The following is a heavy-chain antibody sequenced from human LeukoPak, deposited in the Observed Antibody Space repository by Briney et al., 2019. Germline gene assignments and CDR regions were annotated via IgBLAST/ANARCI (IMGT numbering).Heavy chain of an antibody. CDR3: AKEVNQWLVSGDAFDI. D-gene: IGHD6-19*01. CDR1: GFTFSSYA. J-gene: IGHJ3*02. Sequence: PGGSLRLSCAASGFTFSSYAMSWVRQAPGKGLEWVSAISGSGGSTYYADSVKGRFTISRDNSKNTLYLQMNSLRAEDTAVYYCAKEVNQWLVSGDAFDIWGQGTMVTVSS. CDR2: ISGSGGST. V-gene: IGHV3-23*01.